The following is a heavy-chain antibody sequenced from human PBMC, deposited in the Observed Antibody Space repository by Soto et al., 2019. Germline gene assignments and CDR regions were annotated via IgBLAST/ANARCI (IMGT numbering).Heavy chain of an antibody. Sequence: EVQLVESGGGLVQPGGSLRLSCAASGFTFSPFWMHWVRQVPGKGPVWVSRINSDGNSTSYADSVKGRFTISRDNAKNTRLLQMNSLRAADTAVYYCARVSIHFDYWGQGTLVTVAS. J-gene: IGHJ4*02. V-gene: IGHV3-74*01. D-gene: IGHD6-6*01. CDR2: INSDGNST. CDR3: ARVSIHFDY. CDR1: GFTFSPFW.